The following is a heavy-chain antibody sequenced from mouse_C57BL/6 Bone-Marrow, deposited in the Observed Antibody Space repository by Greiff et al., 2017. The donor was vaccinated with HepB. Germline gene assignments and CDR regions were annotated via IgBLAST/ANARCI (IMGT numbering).Heavy chain of an antibody. J-gene: IGHJ2*01. Sequence: EVKLVESGGGLVQPGGSLKLSCAASGFTFSDYGMAWVRQAPRKGPEWVAFISNLAYSIYYADTVTGRFTISRENAKNTLYLEMSSLRSEDTAMYYCARHNPHYYGSSFYFDYWGQGTTLTVSS. CDR2: ISNLAYSI. CDR3: ARHNPHYYGSSFYFDY. V-gene: IGHV5-15*04. CDR1: GFTFSDYG. D-gene: IGHD1-1*01.